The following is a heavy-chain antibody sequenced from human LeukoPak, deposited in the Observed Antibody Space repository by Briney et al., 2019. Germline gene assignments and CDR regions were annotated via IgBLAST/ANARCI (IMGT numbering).Heavy chain of an antibody. CDR2: IIPIFGTA. D-gene: IGHD2-2*01. J-gene: IGHJ4*02. Sequence: SVKVSCKASGGTFSSYAISWVRQAPGQGPEWMGGIIPIFGTANYAQKFQGRVTITADESTSTAYMELSSLRSEDTAVYYCAPYCSSTSCQLNWGQGTLVTVSS. V-gene: IGHV1-69*13. CDR3: APYCSSTSCQLN. CDR1: GGTFSSYA.